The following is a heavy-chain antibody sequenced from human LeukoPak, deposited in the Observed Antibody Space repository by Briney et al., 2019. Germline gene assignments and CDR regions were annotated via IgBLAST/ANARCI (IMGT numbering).Heavy chain of an antibody. CDR1: GFTFGTYA. V-gene: IGHV3-23*01. J-gene: IGHJ6*02. Sequence: PGGSLRLSCAASGFTFGTYAMTWVRQSPGKGLEWASGISGSGGVTDYVDSVKGRFTISRDNFKNTVYLQMSSLRVEDTAVYYCTKVMSITEYYWYGMDVWGQGTTVTVSS. CDR3: TKVMSITEYYWYGMDV. D-gene: IGHD3-16*01. CDR2: ISGSGGVT.